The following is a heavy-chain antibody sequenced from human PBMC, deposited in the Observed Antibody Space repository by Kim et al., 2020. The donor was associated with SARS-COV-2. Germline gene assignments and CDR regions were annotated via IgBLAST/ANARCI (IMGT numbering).Heavy chain of an antibody. CDR3: ARAKGHTVVTQGYFDY. J-gene: IGHJ4*02. D-gene: IGHD2-21*02. CDR2: ISAYNGNT. V-gene: IGHV1-18*04. Sequence: ASVKVSCKASGYTFTSYGISWVRQAPGQGLEWMGWISAYNGNTNYAQKLQGRVTMTTDTSTSTAYMELRSLRSDDTAVYYCARAKGHTVVTQGYFDYWGQGTLVTVSS. CDR1: GYTFTSYG.